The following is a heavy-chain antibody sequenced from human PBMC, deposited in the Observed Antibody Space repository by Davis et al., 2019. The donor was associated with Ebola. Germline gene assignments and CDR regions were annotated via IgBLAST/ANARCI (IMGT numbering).Heavy chain of an antibody. D-gene: IGHD2/OR15-2a*01. V-gene: IGHV4-59*01. Sequence: PSETLSLTCTVSGGSISSYYWSWIRQPPGKGLEWIGYIYYSGSTNYNPSLKSRVTISVDTSKNQFSLKLSSATAADTAVYYCARDDRHARTHAAFLGYYGMDVWGQGTTVTVSS. CDR1: GGSISSYY. CDR2: IYYSGST. J-gene: IGHJ6*02. CDR3: ARDDRHARTHAAFLGYYGMDV.